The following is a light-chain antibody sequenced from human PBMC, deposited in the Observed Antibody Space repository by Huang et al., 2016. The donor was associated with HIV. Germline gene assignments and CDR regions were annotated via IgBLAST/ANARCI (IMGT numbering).Light chain of an antibody. CDR1: QSVSSY. J-gene: IGKJ5*01. V-gene: IGKV3-11*01. CDR3: QQRKNWPLT. CDR2: DAS. Sequence: EIVLTQSPATLSLYPGERAPLSCRASQSVSSYLAWYQQKPGQAPRLLIYDASNRATGIPARFSGSGSGTDFTLTISSLEPEDFAVYYCQQRKNWPLTFGQGTRLEIK.